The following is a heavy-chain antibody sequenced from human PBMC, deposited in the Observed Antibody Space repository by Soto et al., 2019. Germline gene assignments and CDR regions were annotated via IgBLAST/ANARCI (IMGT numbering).Heavy chain of an antibody. CDR2: ISYDGSNK. D-gene: IGHD6-19*01. J-gene: IGHJ6*02. Sequence: GGSLRLSCAASGFTFSSYGMHWVRQAPGKGLEWVAVISYDGSNKYYADSVKGRFTISRDNSKNTLSLQMNSLRAEDTAVYSCAKDAGSGANYYYYGMDVWGQGTTVTVSS. V-gene: IGHV3-30*18. CDR1: GFTFSSYG. CDR3: AKDAGSGANYYYYGMDV.